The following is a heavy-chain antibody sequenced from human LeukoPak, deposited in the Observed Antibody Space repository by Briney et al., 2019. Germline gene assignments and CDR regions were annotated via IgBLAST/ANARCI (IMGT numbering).Heavy chain of an antibody. CDR3: ARDLVSYSSDY. CDR2: ISSSSSYI. Sequence: GGSLRLSCAASGFTFSNYNMNWVRQAPGKGLEWVSSISSSSSYIYYADSVKGRFTISRDNAKNSLYLQMNSLRAEDTAVYYCARDLVSYSSDYWGQGTLVTVSS. D-gene: IGHD6-13*01. V-gene: IGHV3-21*01. J-gene: IGHJ4*02. CDR1: GFTFSNYN.